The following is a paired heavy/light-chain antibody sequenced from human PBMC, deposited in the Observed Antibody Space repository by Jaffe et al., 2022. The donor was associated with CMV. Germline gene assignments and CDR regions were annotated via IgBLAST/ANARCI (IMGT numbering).Heavy chain of an antibody. Sequence: QVQLQESGPGLVKPSQTLSLTCTVSGWSISSDNYYWSWIRQHPGKGLEWIGHIYYSGSTYYNPSLKSRVTMSVDTSKNQFSLKLTSVTAADTAVYYCARESPLIGWLGLRPPPGPIDYWGQGTLVTVSS. CDR1: GWSISSDNYY. J-gene: IGHJ4*02. D-gene: IGHD3-9*01. CDR3: ARESPLIGWLGLRPPPGPIDY. CDR2: IYYSGST. V-gene: IGHV4-31*03.
Light chain of an antibody. J-gene: IGKJ3*01. CDR2: GAS. Sequence: EIVLTQSPGTLSLSPGDRATLSCRASQSVRSGYLANLAWYQQKPGQAPRLLIYGASSRATGVPDRFSGSGSGTDFTLTISRLEAEDFAVYYCQQYGTSPFTFGPGTKVDIK. CDR3: QQYGTSPFT. V-gene: IGKV3-20*01. CDR1: QSVRSGY.